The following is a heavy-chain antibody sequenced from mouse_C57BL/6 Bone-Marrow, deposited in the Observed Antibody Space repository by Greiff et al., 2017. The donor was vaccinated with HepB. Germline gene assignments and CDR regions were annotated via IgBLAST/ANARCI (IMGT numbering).Heavy chain of an antibody. CDR3: ARGDYGSSYPYFDY. V-gene: IGHV5-16*01. Sequence: EVKVEESEGGLVQPGSSMKLSCTASGFTFSDYYMAWVRQVPEKGLEWVANINYDGSSTYYLDSLKSRFIISRDNAKNTLYLQMSSLKSEDTATYYCARGDYGSSYPYFDYWGQGTTLTVSS. D-gene: IGHD1-1*01. CDR1: GFTFSDYY. J-gene: IGHJ2*01. CDR2: INYDGSST.